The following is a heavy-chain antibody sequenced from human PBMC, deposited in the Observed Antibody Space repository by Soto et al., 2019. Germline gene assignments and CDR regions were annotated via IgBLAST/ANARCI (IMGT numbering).Heavy chain of an antibody. CDR2: IYYSGST. CDR1: GGSISNYY. J-gene: IGHJ3*02. V-gene: IGHV4-59*01. D-gene: IGHD4-17*01. CDR3: ARGHGDYVGDAFDI. Sequence: QVQLQESGPGLVKPSETLSLTCTVSGGSISNYYWSWIRQHPGKGLEWIGYIYYSGSTNYNPSLKRRVTISVDTSKNQFSLKLSSVTAEDTAVFYCARGHGDYVGDAFDIWGQGTMVTVSS.